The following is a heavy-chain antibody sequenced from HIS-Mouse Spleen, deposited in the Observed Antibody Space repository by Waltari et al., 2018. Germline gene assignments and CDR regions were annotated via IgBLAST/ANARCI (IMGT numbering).Heavy chain of an antibody. V-gene: IGHV1-2*02. Sequence: QVQLVPSGAEVKKPGASVKVSCKASGYTFTGYDMHWVRQAPGQGLEWMGWSNPNSGGTNYAQKCQGRVTMTRETSISTADMELSRLRSDDTAVYYCARVAGDIDYWGQGTLVTVSS. CDR3: ARVAGDIDY. CDR2: SNPNSGGT. CDR1: GYTFTGYD. D-gene: IGHD5-12*01. J-gene: IGHJ4*02.